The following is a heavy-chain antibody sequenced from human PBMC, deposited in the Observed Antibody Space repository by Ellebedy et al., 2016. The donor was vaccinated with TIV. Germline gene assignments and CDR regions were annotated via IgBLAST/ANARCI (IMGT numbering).Heavy chain of an antibody. CDR2: INSDGSST. V-gene: IGHV3-74*01. D-gene: IGHD4-17*01. J-gene: IGHJ4*02. CDR1: GFTFSSYW. CDR3: ARVKMTTVTTGNFDY. Sequence: GGSLRLXCAASGFTFSSYWMHWVRQAPGKGLVWVSRINSDGSSTSYADSVKGRFTISRDNAKNTLYLQMNSLRAEDTAVYYCARVKMTTVTTGNFDYWGQGTLVTVSS.